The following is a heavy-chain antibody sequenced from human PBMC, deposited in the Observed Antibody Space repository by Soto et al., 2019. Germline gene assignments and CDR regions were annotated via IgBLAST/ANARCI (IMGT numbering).Heavy chain of an antibody. J-gene: IGHJ3*02. Sequence: EVQLLESGGGLVQPGESLRLSCAFSGFIFGNYMMTWVRQAPGKGLEWVSTIRDGGESTYYADSVKGRFTISRDNSKNTLYLQMDSLGVEDTAVYYCAPHVHCSGGSCHYDAFDIPGQGTMVTVSS. CDR2: IRDGGEST. CDR3: APHVHCSGGSCHYDAFDI. V-gene: IGHV3-23*01. CDR1: GFIFGNYM. D-gene: IGHD2-15*01.